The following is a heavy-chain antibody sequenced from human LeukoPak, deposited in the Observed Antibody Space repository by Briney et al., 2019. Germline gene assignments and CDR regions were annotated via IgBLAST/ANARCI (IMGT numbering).Heavy chain of an antibody. CDR1: GGTFSSYA. D-gene: IGHD3-22*01. CDR3: ARDRTYYYNSSDY. Sequence: SVKVSGKASGGTFSSYAISWVRQAPGQGLEWMGGIIPFFGTANYAQKFQGRVTITADESTSTAYMELRSRRSDDTAVYYCARDRTYYYNSSDYWGQGTLVTVSS. J-gene: IGHJ4*02. CDR2: IIPFFGTA. V-gene: IGHV1-69*13.